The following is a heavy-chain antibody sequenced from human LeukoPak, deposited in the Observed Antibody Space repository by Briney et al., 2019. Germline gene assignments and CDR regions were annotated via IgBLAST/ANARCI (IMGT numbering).Heavy chain of an antibody. V-gene: IGHV3-74*01. CDR2: VISDGSSA. J-gene: IGHJ4*02. D-gene: IGHD3-10*01. CDR3: ASTREVLLWFGELLFANFDY. Sequence: GGSLRLSCAASGFTFSSYWMHWVRQAPGKGLVWVSRVISDGSSATYADSVKGRFTISRDNAKNTMYLQMNSLRAEDTAVYYCASTREVLLWFGELLFANFDYWGQGTLVTVSS. CDR1: GFTFSSYW.